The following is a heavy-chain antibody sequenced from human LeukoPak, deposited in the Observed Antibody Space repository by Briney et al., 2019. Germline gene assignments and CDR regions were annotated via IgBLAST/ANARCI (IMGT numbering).Heavy chain of an antibody. CDR1: GFTFSSYA. D-gene: IGHD6-6*01. V-gene: IGHV3-23*01. CDR3: AKWKYSNSGIDDY. Sequence: GGSLRLSCAASGFTFSSYAMSWVRQVPGKGLEWVSVISGSGDNTYYADSVKGRFTISRDNSKNMLYLQMNGLRAEDTAVYYCAKWKYSNSGIDDYWGQGTLVTVSS. CDR2: ISGSGDNT. J-gene: IGHJ4*02.